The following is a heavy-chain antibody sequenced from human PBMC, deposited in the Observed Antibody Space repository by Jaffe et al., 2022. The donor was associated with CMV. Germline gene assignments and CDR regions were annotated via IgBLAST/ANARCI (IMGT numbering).Heavy chain of an antibody. Sequence: QVQLQESGPGLMRPSETLSLSCSVSGVSISSGGHYWNWIRQHPGKGLEWIGYISYRGTTSYNPSLKSRLSISVDTSENRFSLELSALTAADTAVYYCARDPGYCTSLSCPDWNFDLWGRGTLVSVSS. CDR2: ISYRGTT. D-gene: IGHD2-2*01. CDR1: GVSISSGGHY. V-gene: IGHV4-31*03. J-gene: IGHJ2*01. CDR3: ARDPGYCTSLSCPDWNFDL.